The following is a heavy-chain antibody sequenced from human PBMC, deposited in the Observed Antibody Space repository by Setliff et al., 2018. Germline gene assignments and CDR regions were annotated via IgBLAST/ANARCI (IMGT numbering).Heavy chain of an antibody. J-gene: IGHJ6*02. CDR2: IKSKPDGGAA. Sequence: DVVDLGGPLRLSCAASGFTLSNAWMIWVRQAPGKGLEWVGQIKSKPDGGAAEYASPVRGRFTISRDDSKSTLYLQMSSLKTEDTAVYYCSTAEGDSSSFYHNMDVWGQGSTVTVSS. CDR1: GFTLSNAW. D-gene: IGHD6-6*01. CDR3: STAEGDSSSFYHNMDV. V-gene: IGHV3-15*01.